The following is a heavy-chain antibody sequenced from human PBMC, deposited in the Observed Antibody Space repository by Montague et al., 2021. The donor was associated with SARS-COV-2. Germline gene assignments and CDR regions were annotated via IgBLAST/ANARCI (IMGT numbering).Heavy chain of an antibody. CDR3: AHSIQNLNDFQN. CDR2: IYWNDDK. D-gene: IGHD2-21*01. V-gene: IGHV2-5*01. CDR1: GFSLSTSAVG. J-gene: IGHJ1*01. Sequence: PALVKPTQTLTLTCSFSGFSLSTSAVGVGWIRQPPGKALEWLAVIYWNDDKYYDPSLNSRLTITKDTSKNQVVLTMTNMDPVDTATYYCAHSIQNLNDFQNCDQGTLVTVS.